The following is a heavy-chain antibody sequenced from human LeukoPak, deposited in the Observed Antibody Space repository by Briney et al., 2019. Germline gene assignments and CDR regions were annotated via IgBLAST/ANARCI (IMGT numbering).Heavy chain of an antibody. Sequence: GGSLRLSCSASGFSFGEYSMSWFRQAPGKGLEWLAFIRSEDYGGTAEYAASVKGRFTISRDNAKNSLYLQMSSVRAEDTAVYYCARVGCTSTSCLANWGQGTLVTVSS. V-gene: IGHV3-49*03. CDR1: GFSFGEYS. CDR3: ARVGCTSTSCLAN. D-gene: IGHD2-2*01. J-gene: IGHJ4*02. CDR2: IRSEDYGGTA.